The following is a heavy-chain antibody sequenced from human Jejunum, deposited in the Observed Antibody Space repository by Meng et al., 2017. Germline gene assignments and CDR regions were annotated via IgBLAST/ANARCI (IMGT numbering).Heavy chain of an antibody. Sequence: GGSLRLSCVASGFTFSTYSMSWARQAPGTGLEWVSAISASGSTFYTDSVKGRFTISRDNSKNTLFLQMNSLRAEDTALYHCGRAARDLDYWGQGVLVTVSS. CDR3: GRAARDLDY. CDR2: ISASGST. V-gene: IGHV3-23*01. D-gene: IGHD6-6*01. CDR1: GFTFSTYS. J-gene: IGHJ4*02.